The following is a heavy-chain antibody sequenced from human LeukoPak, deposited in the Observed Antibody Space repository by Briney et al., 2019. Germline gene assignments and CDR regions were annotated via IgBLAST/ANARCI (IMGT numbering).Heavy chain of an antibody. CDR2: MSPNSGDT. CDR3: ARVRGDYGDYVVDY. CDR1: GYTFTSYD. D-gene: IGHD4-17*01. J-gene: IGHJ4*02. Sequence: ASVKVSCKASGYTFTSYDFNWVRQATGQRPEWMGWMSPNSGDTGYAQKFQDRVTMTRNTSISTAYMELSSLRSDDTAVYYCARVRGDYGDYVVDYWGQGTLVTVSS. V-gene: IGHV1-8*01.